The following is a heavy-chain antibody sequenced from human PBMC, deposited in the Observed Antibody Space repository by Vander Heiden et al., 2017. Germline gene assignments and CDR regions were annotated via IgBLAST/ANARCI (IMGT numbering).Heavy chain of an antibody. CDR1: GFTFNRYD. J-gene: IGHJ3*01. D-gene: IGHD7-27*01. CDR2: IGTAGDT. CDR3: ARTALTDALDA. V-gene: IGHV3-13*01. Sequence: EGQLVESGGGLVQPGGSLRLSCVASGFTFNRYDMHWVRQVIGKGLEWVSAIGTAGDTYYPGSVKGRFTISRENAKNSLYLQINNLRAGDTAVYYCARTALTDALDAWGRGTMVIVSS.